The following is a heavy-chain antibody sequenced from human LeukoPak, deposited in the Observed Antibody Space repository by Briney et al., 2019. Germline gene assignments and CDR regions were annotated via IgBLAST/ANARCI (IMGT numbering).Heavy chain of an antibody. Sequence: SETLSLTCTVSGGSISSGGYYWSWIRQHPGKGLEWIGYIYYSGSTYYNPSLKSRVTISVDTSKNQFSLKLSSVTAADTAVYYCARGTGAGVLWFGESDFDYWGQGTLVTVSS. CDR3: ARGTGAGVLWFGESDFDY. D-gene: IGHD3-10*01. J-gene: IGHJ4*02. V-gene: IGHV4-31*03. CDR1: GGSISSGGYY. CDR2: IYYSGST.